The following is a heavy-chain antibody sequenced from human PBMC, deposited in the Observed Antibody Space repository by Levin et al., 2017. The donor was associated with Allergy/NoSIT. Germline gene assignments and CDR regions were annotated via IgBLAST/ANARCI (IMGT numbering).Heavy chain of an antibody. CDR3: ARDNGYSSSWGYYYYYGMDV. CDR1: GFTFSSYW. Sequence: SCAASGFTFSSYWMSWVRQAPGKGLEWVANIKQDGSEKYYVDSVKGRFTISRDNAKNSLYLQMNSLRAEDTAVYYCARDNGYSSSWGYYYYYGMDVWGQGTTVTVSS. D-gene: IGHD6-13*01. J-gene: IGHJ6*02. V-gene: IGHV3-7*01. CDR2: IKQDGSEK.